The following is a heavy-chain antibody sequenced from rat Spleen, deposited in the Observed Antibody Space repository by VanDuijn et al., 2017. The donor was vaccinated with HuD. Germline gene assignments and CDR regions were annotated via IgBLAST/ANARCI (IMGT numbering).Heavy chain of an antibody. Sequence: EVQLQESGPGLVKPSQSLSLTCSVTGYSITSNYWGWIRKFPGNKMEWMGYISYSGSTSYNPSLKSRISITRDTSKNQFFLQLNSVTTEDTATYYCARYFHGTYYYFDYWGQGVMVTVSS. J-gene: IGHJ2*01. CDR1: GYSITSNY. D-gene: IGHD1-12*02. CDR3: ARYFHGTYYYFDY. V-gene: IGHV3-1*01. CDR2: ISYSGST.